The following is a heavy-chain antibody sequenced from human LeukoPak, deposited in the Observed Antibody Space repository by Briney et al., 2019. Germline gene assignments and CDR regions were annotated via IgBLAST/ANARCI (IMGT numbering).Heavy chain of an antibody. V-gene: IGHV4-61*02. CDR2: IYTSGST. Sequence: PPQTLSLTCTVSGGSISSGSYYWSWIRQPAGKGLEWIGRIYTSGSTNYNPSLKSRVTISVDTSKNQFSLKLSSVTAADTAVYYCARTLRFGELLSWFDPWGQGTLVTVSS. J-gene: IGHJ5*02. CDR1: GGSISSGSYY. D-gene: IGHD3-10*01. CDR3: ARTLRFGELLSWFDP.